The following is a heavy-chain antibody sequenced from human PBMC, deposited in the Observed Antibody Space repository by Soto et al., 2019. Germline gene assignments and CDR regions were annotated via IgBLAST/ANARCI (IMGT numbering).Heavy chain of an antibody. CDR2: ISYDGSNK. CDR3: AKDPTGLWGYSYGPFDY. J-gene: IGHJ4*02. D-gene: IGHD5-18*01. CDR1: GFTFGTYG. Sequence: QVQLVESGGGVVQPGRSLRLSCAASGFTFGTYGMHWVRQAPGKGLEWVAIISYDGSNKYYADSVKGRFTISRDNSKNTLYLQMNSLRAEDTAVYYCAKDPTGLWGYSYGPFDYWGQGTLVTVSS. V-gene: IGHV3-30*18.